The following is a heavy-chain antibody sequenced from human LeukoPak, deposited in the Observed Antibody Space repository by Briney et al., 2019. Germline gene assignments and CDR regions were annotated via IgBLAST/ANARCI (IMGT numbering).Heavy chain of an antibody. CDR2: IYYSGST. Sequence: SETLSLTCTVSGGSISSGGYYWSWIRQHPGKGLEWIGYIYYSGSTYYNPSLKSRVIISVDTSKNQFSLKLSSVTAADTAVYYCARSRGYSGYDSPSAFDYWGQGTLVTVSS. CDR3: ARSRGYSGYDSPSAFDY. J-gene: IGHJ4*02. CDR1: GGSISSGGYY. D-gene: IGHD5-12*01. V-gene: IGHV4-31*03.